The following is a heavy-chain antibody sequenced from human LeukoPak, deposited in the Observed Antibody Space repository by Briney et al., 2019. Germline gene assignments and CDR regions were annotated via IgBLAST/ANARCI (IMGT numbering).Heavy chain of an antibody. CDR3: AKDNRRALGILTGYYDGSAYFDY. J-gene: IGHJ4*02. D-gene: IGHD3-9*01. Sequence: GGSLGLSCAASGFTFSSYGMHWVRQAPGKGLEWVSFIRYDGSNKYYADSAKGRFTISRDNSKNTLYLHMNSLRAEDTAVYYCAKDNRRALGILTGYYDGSAYFDYWGQGTLVTVSS. CDR1: GFTFSSYG. CDR2: IRYDGSNK. V-gene: IGHV3-30*02.